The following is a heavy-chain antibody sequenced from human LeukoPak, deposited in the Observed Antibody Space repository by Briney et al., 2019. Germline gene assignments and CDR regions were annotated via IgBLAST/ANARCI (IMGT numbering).Heavy chain of an antibody. CDR1: GFTFSSYS. D-gene: IGHD2-21*02. V-gene: IGHV3-21*01. J-gene: IGHJ1*01. Sequence: GGSLRLSCAASGFTFSSYSMNWVRQAPGKGLEWVSSISSSSSYIYYADSVKGRFTISRDNAKNSLYLQMNSLRAEDTAVHYCARESYRVVTASAEYFQHWGQGTLVTVSS. CDR3: ARESYRVVTASAEYFQH. CDR2: ISSSSSYI.